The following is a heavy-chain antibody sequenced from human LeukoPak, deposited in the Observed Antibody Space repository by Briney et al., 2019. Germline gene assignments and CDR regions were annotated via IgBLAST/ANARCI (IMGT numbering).Heavy chain of an antibody. Sequence: PGGSLRLSCAASGFTFSSYGMSWVRQAPGKGLEWVSAISGSGGSTYYADSVKGRFTISRDNSKNTLYLQMNSLRAEDTAVYYCARGSSYGFSMGYWGQGTLVTVSS. CDR1: GFTFSSYG. V-gene: IGHV3-23*01. CDR2: ISGSGGST. J-gene: IGHJ4*02. CDR3: ARGSSYGFSMGY. D-gene: IGHD5-18*01.